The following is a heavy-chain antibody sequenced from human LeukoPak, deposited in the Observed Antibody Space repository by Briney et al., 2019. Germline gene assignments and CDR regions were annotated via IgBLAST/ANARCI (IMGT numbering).Heavy chain of an antibody. CDR2: ISGSGGTT. D-gene: IGHD1-1*01. J-gene: IGHJ4*02. CDR3: AQIHDHGDYVAF. Sequence: GGSLRLSCAASGFTFRNYGMTWVRQAPGKELEWVAGISGSGGTTHYSDSVKGRCTISRDNSKNTLSLQINSLRAEDTAVYYCAQIHDHGDYVAFWGQGALVTVSS. CDR1: GFTFRNYG. V-gene: IGHV3-23*01.